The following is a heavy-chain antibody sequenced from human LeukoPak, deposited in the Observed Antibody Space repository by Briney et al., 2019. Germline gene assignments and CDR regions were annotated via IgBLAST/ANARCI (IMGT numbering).Heavy chain of an antibody. CDR2: INQSGAT. Sequence: PSETLSLTCAVYGGSFSDSYWNWIRQTPGKGLEWIGEINQSGATNYNPSLKSRLAMSVDTSKNQFSLRLTSVTAADTAVYFCARPRYSSSWYFDYWGQGTLVTVSS. CDR3: ARPRYSSSWYFDY. CDR1: GGSFSDSY. D-gene: IGHD6-13*01. J-gene: IGHJ4*02. V-gene: IGHV4-34*01.